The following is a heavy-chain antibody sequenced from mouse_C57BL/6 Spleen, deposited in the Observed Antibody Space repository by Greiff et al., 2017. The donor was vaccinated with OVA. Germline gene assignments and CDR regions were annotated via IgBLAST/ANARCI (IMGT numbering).Heavy chain of an antibody. J-gene: IGHJ4*01. CDR3: AKDGWEGGYAMDY. D-gene: IGHD4-1*01. Sequence: EVMLVESGGGLVQSGRSLRLSCATSGFTFSDFYMEWVRQAPGKGLEWIAASRNKANDYTTEYSASVKGRFIVSRDTSQSILYLQMNAMRAEDTAMYYGAKDGWEGGYAMDYWGQGTSVTVSS. CDR2: SRNKANDYTT. V-gene: IGHV7-1*01. CDR1: GFTFSDFY.